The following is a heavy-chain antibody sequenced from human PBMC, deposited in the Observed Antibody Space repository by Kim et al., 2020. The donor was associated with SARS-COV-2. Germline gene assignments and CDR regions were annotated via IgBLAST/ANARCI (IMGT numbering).Heavy chain of an antibody. CDR3: ARGGGYDPKDGFDY. J-gene: IGHJ4*02. CDR2: IWDDGSNE. Sequence: GGSLRLSCAASGFSFNIYGMHWVRQAPGKGLEWVAVIWDDGSNEHYSDSVKGRFTISRDNAKNTLYLQMNSLRAEDTAVYYCARGGGYDPKDGFDYWGQGTLVSVSS. D-gene: IGHD3-16*01. CDR1: GFSFNIYG. V-gene: IGHV3-33*01.